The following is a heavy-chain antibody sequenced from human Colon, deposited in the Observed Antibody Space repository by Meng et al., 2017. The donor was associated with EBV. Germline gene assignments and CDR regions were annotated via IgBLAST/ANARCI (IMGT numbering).Heavy chain of an antibody. CDR2: IHHSGSA. J-gene: IGHJ4*02. D-gene: IGHD2-21*01. CDR1: GVSMSSGNYY. CDR3: ASFDHIPRRNYFDY. Sequence: VQLQALGQGRGEPSQHLSLPRTFSGVSMSSGNYYWIWIRTPPGKGLEWIGYIHHSGSAYYNPSLKSRVSISVDTSKNQFSLNLNSMTAADTAVYYCASFDHIPRRNYFDYWGQGTLVTVSS. V-gene: IGHV4-30-4*01.